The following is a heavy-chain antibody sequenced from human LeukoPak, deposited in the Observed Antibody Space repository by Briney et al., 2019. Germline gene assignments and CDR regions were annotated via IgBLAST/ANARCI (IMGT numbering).Heavy chain of an antibody. V-gene: IGHV3-30*04. D-gene: IGHD3-22*01. J-gene: IGHJ4*02. CDR3: ARDPHFHDSSGPNLDY. CDR2: ISYDGSNK. Sequence: GRSLRLSCAASGFTFSSYAMHWVRQAPGKGLEWVAVISYDGSNKYYADSVKGRFTISRDNSKNTLYLQMNSLRAEDTAVYYCARDPHFHDSSGPNLDYWGQGTLVTVSS. CDR1: GFTFSSYA.